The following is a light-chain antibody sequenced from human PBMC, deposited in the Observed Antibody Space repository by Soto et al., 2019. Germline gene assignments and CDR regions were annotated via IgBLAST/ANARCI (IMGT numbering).Light chain of an antibody. CDR1: SSDVGGYNY. Sequence: QSVLNQPASVSGSPGQSITISCTGTSSDVGGYNYVSWYQRHPGKAPKLMIYEVSYRPSGVSDRFSGSKSGNTASLTISGLQAEDEADYYCCSYTSSITYVFGTGTKVTVL. V-gene: IGLV2-14*01. CDR3: CSYTSSITYV. CDR2: EVS. J-gene: IGLJ1*01.